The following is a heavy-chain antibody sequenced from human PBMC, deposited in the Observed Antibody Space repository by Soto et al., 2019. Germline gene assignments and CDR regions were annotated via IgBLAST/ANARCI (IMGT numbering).Heavy chain of an antibody. CDR3: ARAYPYRGYSYGYRDKKDAFDI. Sequence: PSGTLSLTCAVYGGSFSGYYWSWIRQPPGKGLEWIGEINHSGSTNYNPSLKSRVTISVDTSKNQFSLKLSSVTAADTAVYYCARAYPYRGYSYGYRDKKDAFDIWGQGTMVTVSS. J-gene: IGHJ3*02. V-gene: IGHV4-34*01. CDR1: GGSFSGYY. CDR2: INHSGST. D-gene: IGHD5-18*01.